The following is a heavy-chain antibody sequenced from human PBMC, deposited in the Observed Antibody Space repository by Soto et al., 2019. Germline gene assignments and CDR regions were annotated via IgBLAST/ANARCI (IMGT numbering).Heavy chain of an antibody. CDR2: IASDGKDK. V-gene: IGHV3-30*18. D-gene: IGHD6-13*01. CDR3: AKDGAIAAADYFFDY. Sequence: QVQLVESGGGVVQPGRSLKLSCAASGFTFSNYAIHWVRQAPGKGLEWVAVIASDGKDKRYADSVKGRFTISRDNSKNPVYLQMNSLRCEDTAVYYCAKDGAIAAADYFFDYWGQGSLVTVSS. J-gene: IGHJ4*02. CDR1: GFTFSNYA.